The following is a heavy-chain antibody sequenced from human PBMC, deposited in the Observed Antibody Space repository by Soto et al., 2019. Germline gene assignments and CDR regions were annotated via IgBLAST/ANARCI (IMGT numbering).Heavy chain of an antibody. CDR3: ARTTMTFYYFDF. D-gene: IGHD4-17*01. CDR2: IEPSGGSR. CDR1: GYTFTSYY. Sequence: ASVKVSCKASGYTFTSYYMHWVRQAPGQGLEWMGVIEPSGGSRSYTQKFQGRVTMTRDTSTSTVYMELSSLRSEDTAVYYCARTTMTFYYFDFWGQGTLVTVSS. J-gene: IGHJ4*02. V-gene: IGHV1-46*01.